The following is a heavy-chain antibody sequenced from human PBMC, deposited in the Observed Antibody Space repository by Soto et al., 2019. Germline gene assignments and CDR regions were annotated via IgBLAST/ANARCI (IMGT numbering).Heavy chain of an antibody. CDR1: GFAFGSYW. CDR3: LRDQRHWNEFADQ. J-gene: IGHJ4*02. CDR2: ISQDGAIA. D-gene: IGHD1-1*01. V-gene: IGHV3-74*01. Sequence: VQLVESGGGLVQPGGSLILSCAASGFAFGSYWMHWVRQAPGKGLVWVSRISQDGAIATQADSVKGRFTISRDNAKNTLLLQMNSLRADDTAVYYCLRDQRHWNEFADQWGQGTLVTVSS.